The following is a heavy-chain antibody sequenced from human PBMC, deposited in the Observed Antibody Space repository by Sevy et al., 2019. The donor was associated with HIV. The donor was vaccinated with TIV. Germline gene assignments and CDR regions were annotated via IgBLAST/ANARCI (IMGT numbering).Heavy chain of an antibody. Sequence: GGSLRLSCAASGFTFSSYSMNWVRQAPGKGLEWVSYISSSSSTIYYADSMKGRFTISRANAKNSLYLQMNSLRDEDTAVYYCARAGLSGSYNNYFDYWGQGTLVTVSS. D-gene: IGHD3-10*01. CDR2: ISSSSSTI. CDR3: ARAGLSGSYNNYFDY. CDR1: GFTFSSYS. V-gene: IGHV3-48*02. J-gene: IGHJ4*02.